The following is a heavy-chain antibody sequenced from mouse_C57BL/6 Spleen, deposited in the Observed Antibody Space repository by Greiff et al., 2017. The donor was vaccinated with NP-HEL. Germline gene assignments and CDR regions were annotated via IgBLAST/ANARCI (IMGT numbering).Heavy chain of an antibody. Sequence: EVKLVESVAELVRPGASVKLSCTASGFNIKNTYMHWVKQRPEQGLEWIGRIDPANGNTKSAPKFQGKATITADTSSNTAYRQLSSLTSESTAIYYCARSLLLNYAMDYWGQGPSVTVSS. CDR1: GFNIKNTY. CDR3: ARSLLLNYAMDY. D-gene: IGHD2-12*01. J-gene: IGHJ4*01. V-gene: IGHV14-3*01. CDR2: IDPANGNT.